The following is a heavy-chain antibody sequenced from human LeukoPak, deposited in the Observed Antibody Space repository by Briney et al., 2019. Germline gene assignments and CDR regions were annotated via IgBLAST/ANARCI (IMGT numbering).Heavy chain of an antibody. V-gene: IGHV5-51*01. J-gene: IGHJ4*02. Sequence: GEFLKISCKGSGYSFTSYWIGWVRQMPGKGLEWMGIIYPGDSDTRYSPSFQGQVTISADKSISTAYLQWSSLKASDTAMYYCARHGSRRNYYDSSGYYYYWGQGTLVTVSS. CDR3: ARHGSRRNYYDSSGYYYY. CDR2: IYPGDSDT. D-gene: IGHD3-22*01. CDR1: GYSFTSYW.